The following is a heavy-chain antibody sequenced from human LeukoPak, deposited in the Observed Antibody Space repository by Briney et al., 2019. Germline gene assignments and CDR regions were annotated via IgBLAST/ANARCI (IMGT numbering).Heavy chain of an antibody. CDR2: FYYSGRS. J-gene: IGHJ3*01. Sequence: PSETLSLTCIVSSGSIGSSSYYWAWIRQPPGKGLEWIGSFYYSGRSHYNPSVKSRFTISADTSKNQFSLKMKSVTAMDTAVYFCARHGVEGYDISRCYSGGAFDLWGQGTMVSVSS. D-gene: IGHD3/OR15-3a*01. CDR3: ARHGVEGYDISRCYSGGAFDL. V-gene: IGHV4-39*01. CDR1: SGSIGSSSYY.